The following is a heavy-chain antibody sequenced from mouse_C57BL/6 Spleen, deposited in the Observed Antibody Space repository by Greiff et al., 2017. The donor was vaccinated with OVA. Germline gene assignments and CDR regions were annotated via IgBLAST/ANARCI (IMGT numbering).Heavy chain of an antibody. V-gene: IGHV1-85*01. CDR2: IYPRDGST. D-gene: IGHD2-3*01. J-gene: IGHJ4*01. CDR1: GYTFTSYD. CDR3: SREDGYYEDYYAMDY. Sequence: VKLMESGPELVKPGASVKLSCKASGYTFTSYDINWVKQRPGQGLEWIGWIYPRDGSTKYNEKFKGKAPLTADTSSSTAYIELHSLTSVDSAVYVGSREDGYYEDYYAMDYWGQGTSVTVSS.